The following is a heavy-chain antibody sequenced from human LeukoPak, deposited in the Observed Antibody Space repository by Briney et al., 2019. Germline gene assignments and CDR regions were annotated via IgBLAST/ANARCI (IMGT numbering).Heavy chain of an antibody. Sequence: SETLSLTCTVSGGSISSYYWSWIRQPAGKGLEWIGRIYTSGSTNYNPSLKRRVTISVDTSKNQFSLKLSSVTAADTAVYYCARVPMAIDCSGGSCYYFDYWGQGTLVTVSS. V-gene: IGHV4-4*07. CDR1: GGSISSYY. CDR3: ARVPMAIDCSGGSCYYFDY. CDR2: IYTSGST. J-gene: IGHJ4*02. D-gene: IGHD2-15*01.